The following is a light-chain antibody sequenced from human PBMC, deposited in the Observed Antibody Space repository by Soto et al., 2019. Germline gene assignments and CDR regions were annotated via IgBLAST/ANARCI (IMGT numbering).Light chain of an antibody. V-gene: IGLV2-14*02. Sequence: QSALTQPASVSGSPGQSITISCAGTSSDVGYYDLVSWYQQHPGKAPKLLIYGVTDRPSGVSHRFSGSRSDSTASLTISGLQAEDEADYYCSSYTSSSTLIFGGGTKLTVL. CDR2: GVT. J-gene: IGLJ2*01. CDR3: SSYTSSSTLI. CDR1: SSDVGYYDL.